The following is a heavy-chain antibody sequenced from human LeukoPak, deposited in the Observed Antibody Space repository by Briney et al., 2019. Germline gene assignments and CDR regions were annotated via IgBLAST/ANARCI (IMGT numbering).Heavy chain of an antibody. CDR1: GFTFSNYA. J-gene: IGHJ4*02. CDR2: IYSGGST. Sequence: PGGSLRLSCAASGFTFSNYAMSWVRQAPGEGLEWVSVIYSGGSTYYADSVKGRFTISRDNSKNTLYLQMNSLRAEDTAVYYCARKSDYWGQGTLVTVSS. V-gene: IGHV3-66*02. CDR3: ARKSDY.